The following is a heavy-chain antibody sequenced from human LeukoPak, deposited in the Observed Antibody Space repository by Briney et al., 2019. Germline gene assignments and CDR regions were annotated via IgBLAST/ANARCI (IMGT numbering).Heavy chain of an antibody. CDR2: INPSGGST. CDR1: GYTFTSYY. J-gene: IGHJ4*01. D-gene: IGHD6-19*01. V-gene: IGHV1-46*01. Sequence: ASVKVSCKASGYTFTSYYMHWVRQAPGQGLEWMGIINPSGGSTSYAQKFQGRVTITTDESTSTAYMELSSLRSEDTAVYSCARVSGLAVARTPPMSFDYWGQGTLVTVSS. CDR3: ARVSGLAVARTPPMSFDY.